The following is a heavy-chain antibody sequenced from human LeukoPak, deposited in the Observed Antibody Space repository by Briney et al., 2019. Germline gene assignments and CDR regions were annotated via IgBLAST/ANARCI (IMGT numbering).Heavy chain of an antibody. D-gene: IGHD3-9*01. CDR3: ARGDYDILTGYYSNFDY. CDR2: IYYSRST. Sequence: PSETLSLTCTVSGGSISTYYWSWIRQPPGKGLEWIGYIYYSRSTNYNPSLKSRVTISVDTSKNKFSLKLSSVTAADTAVYYCARGDYDILTGYYSNFDYWGQGTLVTVSS. J-gene: IGHJ4*02. V-gene: IGHV4-59*01. CDR1: GGSISTYY.